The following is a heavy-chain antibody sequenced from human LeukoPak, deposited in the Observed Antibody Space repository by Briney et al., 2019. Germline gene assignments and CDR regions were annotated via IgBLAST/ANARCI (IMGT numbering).Heavy chain of an antibody. CDR2: ISSSGSSI. D-gene: IGHD4-17*01. J-gene: IGHJ4*02. V-gene: IGHV3-11*01. CDR1: GFTFSDYY. Sequence: GGSLRLSCAASGFTFSDYYVSWIRQAPGKGLEWVSYISSSGSSIYYADSVKGRFTISRDNAKNSLYLQMNSLKAEDTAFYYCARGLTTEGFDYWGQGTLVTVSS. CDR3: ARGLTTEGFDY.